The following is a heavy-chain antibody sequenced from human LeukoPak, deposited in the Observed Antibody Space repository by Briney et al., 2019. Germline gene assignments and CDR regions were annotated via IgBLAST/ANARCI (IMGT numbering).Heavy chain of an antibody. V-gene: IGHV3-7*01. CDR3: ARAFLYCSSSSCYVGGFDY. D-gene: IGHD2-2*01. CDR1: GFTFDDYG. CDR2: IKLDGSER. Sequence: GGSLRLSCAASGFTFDDYGMNWVRQAPGKGLEWVANIKLDGSERFYVDSVQGRFTISRDNAKNSLYLQMNSLRAEDTAVYYCARAFLYCSSSSCYVGGFDYWGQGALVTVSS. J-gene: IGHJ4*02.